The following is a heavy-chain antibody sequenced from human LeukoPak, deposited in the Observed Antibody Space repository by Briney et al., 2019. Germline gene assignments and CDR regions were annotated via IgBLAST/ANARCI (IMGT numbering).Heavy chain of an antibody. CDR3: ARAPSGRRGYDY. CDR1: GGSFSGYY. D-gene: IGHD3-10*01. Sequence: PSETLSLTCAVYGGSFSGYYWSWIRQPPGKGLEWIGEISHSGSTNYNPSLKSRVTISVDTSKNQFSLKLSSVTAADTAVYYCARAPSGRRGYDYWGQGTLVTVSS. V-gene: IGHV4-34*01. CDR2: ISHSGST. J-gene: IGHJ4*02.